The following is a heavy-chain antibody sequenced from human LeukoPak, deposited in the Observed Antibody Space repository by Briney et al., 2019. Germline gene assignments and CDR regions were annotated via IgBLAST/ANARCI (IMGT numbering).Heavy chain of an antibody. J-gene: IGHJ6*02. D-gene: IGHD3-22*01. Sequence: PGGSLRISCAASGFTFSSYSMNWVRQAPGKGLEWVSSISSSSSYIYYADSVKGRFTISRDNAKNSLYLQMNSLRAEDTAVYYCARDAIVVVSTTSGAGGSYYYYGMDVWGQGTTVTVSS. CDR1: GFTFSSYS. V-gene: IGHV3-21*01. CDR3: ARDAIVVVSTTSGAGGSYYYYGMDV. CDR2: ISSSSSYI.